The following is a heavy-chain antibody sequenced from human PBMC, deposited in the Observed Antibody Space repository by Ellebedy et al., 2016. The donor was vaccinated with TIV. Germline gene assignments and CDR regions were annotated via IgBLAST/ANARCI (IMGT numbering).Heavy chain of an antibody. CDR3: ARSPTTVAYYYGMDV. J-gene: IGHJ6*02. Sequence: GGSLRLSCAASGFTVSSNYMSWVRQAPGKGLEWVSVIYSGGSTYYADSVKGRFTISRDNSKNTLYLQMNSLRAEDTAVYYCARSPTTVAYYYGMDVWGQGTTVTVSS. CDR2: IYSGGST. CDR1: GFTVSSNY. V-gene: IGHV3-53*01. D-gene: IGHD4-17*01.